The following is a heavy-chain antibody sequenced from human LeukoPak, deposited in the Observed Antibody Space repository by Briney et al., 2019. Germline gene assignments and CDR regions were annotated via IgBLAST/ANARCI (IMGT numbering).Heavy chain of an antibody. CDR1: GGSISSYY. Sequence: SETLSLTCTVSGGSISSYYWSWIRQPAGKGLEWIGRIYTSGSTNYNPSLKSRVTMSVDTSKNQFTLKLSSVTAADTAVYYCARVVKRAPYYYYMDVWGKGTTVTVSS. CDR2: IYTSGST. J-gene: IGHJ6*03. D-gene: IGHD2-2*01. V-gene: IGHV4-4*07. CDR3: ARVVKRAPYYYYMDV.